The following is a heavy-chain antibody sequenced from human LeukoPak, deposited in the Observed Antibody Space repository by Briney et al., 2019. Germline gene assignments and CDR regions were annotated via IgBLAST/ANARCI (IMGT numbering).Heavy chain of an antibody. CDR1: GGSFSGYY. V-gene: IGHV4-34*01. CDR3: ASRYDSSGYYRY. CDR2: INHSGST. D-gene: IGHD3-22*01. J-gene: IGHJ4*02. Sequence: PSETLSLTCAVYGGSFSGYYWSWLRQPPGKGLEWIGEINHSGSTNYNPSLKSRITISVDTSKNQFSLKLSSVAAADTAVYYCASRYDSSGYYRYWGQGTLVTASS.